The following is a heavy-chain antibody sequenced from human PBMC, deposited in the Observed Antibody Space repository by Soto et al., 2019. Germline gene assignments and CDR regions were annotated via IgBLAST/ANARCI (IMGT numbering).Heavy chain of an antibody. D-gene: IGHD6-6*01. J-gene: IGHJ6*02. CDR3: ARGTYRQLVQGVLDYGMDV. V-gene: IGHV4-61*08. CDR1: GGSISSGGYY. Sequence: PSETLSLTCTVSGGSISSGGYYWSWIRQHPGKGLEWIGYIYYSGSTSYNPSLKSRVTISVDTSKNQFSLKLSSVTAADTAVYYCARGTYRQLVQGVLDYGMDVWGQGTTVTVSS. CDR2: IYYSGST.